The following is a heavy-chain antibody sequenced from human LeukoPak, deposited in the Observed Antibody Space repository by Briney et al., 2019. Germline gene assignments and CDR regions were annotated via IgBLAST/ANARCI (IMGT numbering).Heavy chain of an antibody. V-gene: IGHV3-30*03. D-gene: IGHD2-15*01. CDR2: ISYDGSNK. Sequence: PGGSLRLSCAASGFTFSSYGMHWVRQAPGKGLEWVAVISYDGSNKYYADSVKGRFTISRDNAKNSLYLQMNSLRVEDTAMYYCARGGDWYGSWGHGTLVIVSS. J-gene: IGHJ5*01. CDR3: ARGGDWYGS. CDR1: GFTFSSYG.